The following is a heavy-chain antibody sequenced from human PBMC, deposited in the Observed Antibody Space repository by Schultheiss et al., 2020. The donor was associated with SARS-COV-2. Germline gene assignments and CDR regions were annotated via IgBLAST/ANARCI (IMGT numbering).Heavy chain of an antibody. Sequence: SQTLSLTCAVYGGSFSGYSWSWIRQHPGKGLEWIGEINHSGSTNYNPSLKSRVTISVDTSKNQFSLKLSSVTAADTAVYYCARDTQWLGYYFDYWGQGTLVTVSS. CDR2: INHSGST. CDR3: ARDTQWLGYYFDY. V-gene: IGHV4-34*01. J-gene: IGHJ4*02. D-gene: IGHD6-19*01. CDR1: GGSFSGYS.